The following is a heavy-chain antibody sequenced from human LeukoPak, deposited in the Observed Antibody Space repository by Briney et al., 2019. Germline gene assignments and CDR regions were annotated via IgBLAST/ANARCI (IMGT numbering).Heavy chain of an antibody. Sequence: GGSLRLSCAASGFTFSSIAMHWIRQAPGKGLEWVSYISSSSSNRNYADSVKGRFTISRDNAKNSLYLQMNSLRAEDTAVYYCARAQYYLDSWGQGTLVTVSS. CDR1: GFTFSSIA. CDR2: ISSSSSNR. V-gene: IGHV3-48*04. J-gene: IGHJ4*02. CDR3: ARAQYYLDS.